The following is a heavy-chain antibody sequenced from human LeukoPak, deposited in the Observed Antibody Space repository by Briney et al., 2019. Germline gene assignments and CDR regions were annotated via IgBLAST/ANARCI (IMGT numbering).Heavy chain of an antibody. V-gene: IGHV3-7*03. CDR2: IKQDGSEK. J-gene: IGHJ4*02. Sequence: GSLRLSCAASGFTFSSYWMSWVRQAPGKGLEWVANIKQDGSEKYYVDSVKGRFTISRDNAKNSLYLQMNSLRAEDTAVYYCARRDCSGGSCYLDYWAREPWSPSPQ. D-gene: IGHD2-15*01. CDR3: ARRDCSGGSCYLDY. CDR1: GFTFSSYW.